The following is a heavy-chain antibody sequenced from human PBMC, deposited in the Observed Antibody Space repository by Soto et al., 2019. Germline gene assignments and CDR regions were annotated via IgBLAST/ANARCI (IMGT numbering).Heavy chain of an antibody. CDR2: IKQDGSEK. J-gene: IGHJ4*02. CDR1: GFTFSSFW. Sequence: GGSLRLSCADSGFTFSSFWMSWVRQAPGKGLEWVANIKQDGSEKYYVDSVKGRFTISRDNAKNSLYLQLNSLRAEDTAVYYCAREGWSTGRYYFDPWGQGTLVTVSS. CDR3: AREGWSTGRYYFDP. D-gene: IGHD6-19*01. V-gene: IGHV3-7*04.